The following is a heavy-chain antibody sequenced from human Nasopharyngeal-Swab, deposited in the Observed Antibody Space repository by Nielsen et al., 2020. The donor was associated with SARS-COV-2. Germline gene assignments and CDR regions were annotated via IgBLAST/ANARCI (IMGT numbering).Heavy chain of an antibody. CDR2: INHSGST. CDR3: ARAGVDISTGSSGGCFDY. V-gene: IGHV4-34*01. CDR1: GGSFSGYS. Sequence: SETLSLTCAVYGGSFSGYSWSWIRPPPGEGLEWIGEINHSGSTNYNPSLKSRVTISVDTSKNQFSLKLRSVTAADTAVYYCARAGVDISTGSSGGCFDYWGQGTLVTVSS. D-gene: IGHD3-9*01. J-gene: IGHJ4*02.